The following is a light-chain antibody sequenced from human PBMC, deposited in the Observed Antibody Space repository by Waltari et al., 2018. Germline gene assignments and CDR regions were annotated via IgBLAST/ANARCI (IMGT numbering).Light chain of an antibody. V-gene: IGLV2-14*03. CDR2: DVS. CDR3: SSYSRTSTLVV. J-gene: IGLJ2*01. Sequence: QSALTQPASVSGSPGQSITFSSTGDRSDVGGYNFVSWYQQQPGKAPRLMIYDVSIRPSGVSNRFSGSKSGNTASLTISGLQAEDEADYYCSSYSRTSTLVVFGGGTKLAVL. CDR1: RSDVGGYNF.